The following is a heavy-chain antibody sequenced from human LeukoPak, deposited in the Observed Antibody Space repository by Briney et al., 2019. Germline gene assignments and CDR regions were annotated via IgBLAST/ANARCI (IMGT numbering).Heavy chain of an antibody. CDR3: ARARITMMGLYYFDY. Sequence: PSETLSLTCAVYGGSFSGYYWSWIRQPPGKGLEWIGTMYYSGSTYYNPSLKSRVTISEDTSKNQFSLKLSSVTAADTAVYYCARARITMMGLYYFDYWGQGTLVTVSS. CDR2: MYYSGST. V-gene: IGHV4-34*01. CDR1: GGSFSGYY. J-gene: IGHJ4*02. D-gene: IGHD3-22*01.